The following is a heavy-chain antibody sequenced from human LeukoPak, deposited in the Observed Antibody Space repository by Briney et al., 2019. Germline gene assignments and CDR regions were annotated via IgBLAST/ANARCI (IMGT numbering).Heavy chain of an antibody. J-gene: IGHJ4*02. V-gene: IGHV1-46*01. Sequence: EASVKVSCKASGYTFTSNYIHWVRQAPGQGLEWMGMIYPRDGSTSYAQKFQGRVTVTRDTSTSTVHMELSGLRSEDTAVYYCAKDPGGFGYWGQGTLVTVSS. CDR1: GYTFTSNY. CDR3: AKDPGGFGY. CDR2: IYPRDGST. D-gene: IGHD2-15*01.